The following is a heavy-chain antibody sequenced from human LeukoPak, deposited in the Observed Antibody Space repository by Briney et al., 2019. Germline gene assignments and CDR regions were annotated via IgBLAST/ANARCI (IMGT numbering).Heavy chain of an antibody. V-gene: IGHV4-4*02. D-gene: IGHD5-12*01. CDR1: GGSIISGNW. CDR3: ASSDGLPPRSDSSYDVFDY. J-gene: IGHJ4*02. Sequence: SETLCLTCAVSGGSIISGNWWSWVRPPPGKGLEWIGEIYHSGRTNYNPSLKSRVTISLDKSKNQFSLNLSSVTAADTALYYCASSDGLPPRSDSSYDVFDYWGQGTLVTVSS. CDR2: IYHSGRT.